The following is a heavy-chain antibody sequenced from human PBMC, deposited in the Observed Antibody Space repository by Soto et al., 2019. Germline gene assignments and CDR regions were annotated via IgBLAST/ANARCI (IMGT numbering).Heavy chain of an antibody. CDR2: IYPGDSDT. V-gene: IGHV5-51*01. Sequence: GESLKISCKGSGYSFTSYWIGWVRQMPGKGLEWMGIIYPGDSDTRYSPSFRGQVTISADKSISTAYLQWSSLKASDTAMYYCARQYYYDGSGTPYYYYGMDVWGQGTTVTVSS. CDR1: GYSFTSYW. D-gene: IGHD3-22*01. CDR3: ARQYYYDGSGTPYYYYGMDV. J-gene: IGHJ6*02.